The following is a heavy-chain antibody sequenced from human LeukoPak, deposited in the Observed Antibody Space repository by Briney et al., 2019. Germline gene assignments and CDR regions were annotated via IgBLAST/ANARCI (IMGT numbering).Heavy chain of an antibody. Sequence: KASETLSLTCTVSGGSVSTNTYYWGWIRQPPGKGLEWIGNIYYGETTYYNPSLKSRVTISVDTSKNQFSLKLSSVTAADMAVYYCARPALGAFDIWGQGTMVTVSS. CDR1: GGSVSTNTYY. V-gene: IGHV4-39*01. J-gene: IGHJ3*02. CDR2: IYYGETT. CDR3: ARPALGAFDI. D-gene: IGHD3-10*01.